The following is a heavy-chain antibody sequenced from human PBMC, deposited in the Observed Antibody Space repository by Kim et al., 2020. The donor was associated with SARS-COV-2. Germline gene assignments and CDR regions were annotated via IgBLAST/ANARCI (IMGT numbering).Heavy chain of an antibody. Sequence: ASVKVSCKASGYTFTSDSINWVRQATGQGLEWMGCMDCGSGNTIYSQKFQGRVTFTTNTSASTAYMELSSLRSEDTAVYYCARGHLFGYWVLSALVTVYS. CDR2: MDCGSGNT. J-gene: IGHJ4*02. CDR1: GYTFTSDS. V-gene: IGHV1-3*01. CDR3: ARGHLFGY.